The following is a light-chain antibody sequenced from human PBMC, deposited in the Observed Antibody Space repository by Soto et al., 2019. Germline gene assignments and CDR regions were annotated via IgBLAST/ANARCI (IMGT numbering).Light chain of an antibody. V-gene: IGKV3-15*01. J-gene: IGKJ2*01. CDR1: QVVGSN. CDR2: GAS. CDR3: QQYNKWPPVT. Sequence: EIVLTQSPATLSVSPGERATLSCRASQVVGSNLAWYQQKSGQAPRLLIYGASARATGIPARFSGSGSGTEFTLTISSLQSEDVSVYYCQQYNKWPPVTFGQGTKLEIK.